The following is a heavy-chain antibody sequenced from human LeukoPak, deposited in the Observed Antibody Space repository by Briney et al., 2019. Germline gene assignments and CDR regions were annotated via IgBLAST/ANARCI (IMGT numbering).Heavy chain of an antibody. J-gene: IGHJ3*02. V-gene: IGHV3-21*01. Sequence: GGSLRLSCAASGFTFSSYSMNCVRQAPGKGLEWVSSISSSSSYIYYADSVKGRFTISRDNAKNSLYLQMNCLRAEDTAVYYCARDSMIVVVITTHAFDIWGQGTMVTVSS. CDR2: ISSSSSYI. CDR1: GFTFSSYS. D-gene: IGHD3-22*01. CDR3: ARDSMIVVVITTHAFDI.